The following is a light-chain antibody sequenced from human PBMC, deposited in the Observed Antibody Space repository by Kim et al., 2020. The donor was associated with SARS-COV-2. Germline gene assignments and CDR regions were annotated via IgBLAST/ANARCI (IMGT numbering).Light chain of an antibody. CDR2: DAS. CDR3: QVRSTWKT. Sequence: RSCSPEEIATLSSRASQNVFNVAWYQQKPGQPPRPLIYDASSSAPGIPARFSGSGSGTDFTLTISSLQPEDFVVYYCQVRSTWKTFGQGTKVDIK. V-gene: IGKV3-11*01. CDR1: QNVFN. J-gene: IGKJ1*01.